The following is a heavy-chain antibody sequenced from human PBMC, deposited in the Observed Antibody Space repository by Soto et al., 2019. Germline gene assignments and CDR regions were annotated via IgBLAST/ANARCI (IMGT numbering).Heavy chain of an antibody. D-gene: IGHD2-21*02. V-gene: IGHV4-34*01. J-gene: IGHJ6*02. CDR1: GGSFSGYY. CDR3: ARGYCGGACLDYYYYGMDV. CDR2: INHSGST. Sequence: PSETLSLTCAVYGGSFSGYYWSWIRQPPGKGLEWIGEINHSGSTNYNPSLKSRVTISVDTSKNQFSLKLSSVSAADTAVYYCARGYCGGACLDYYYYGMDVWGQGTTVTVSS.